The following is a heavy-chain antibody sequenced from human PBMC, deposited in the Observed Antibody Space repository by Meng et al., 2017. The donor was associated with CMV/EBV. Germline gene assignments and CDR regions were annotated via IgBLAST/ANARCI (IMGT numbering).Heavy chain of an antibody. Sequence: ASVQVSCKASGYTFTSYDINWVRQATGQGLEWMGWMNPSSGNTGYAQKFQGRVTITRNTSISTAYMKLSSLRSEDTAVYYCARTPYCSGGSCYAGDYYYGMDVWGQETTVTVSS. V-gene: IGHV1-8*03. CDR3: ARTPYCSGGSCYAGDYYYGMDV. CDR1: GYTFTSYD. J-gene: IGHJ6*02. D-gene: IGHD2-15*01. CDR2: MNPSSGNT.